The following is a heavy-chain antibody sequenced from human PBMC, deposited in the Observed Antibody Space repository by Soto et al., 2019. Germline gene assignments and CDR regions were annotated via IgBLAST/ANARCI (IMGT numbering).Heavy chain of an antibody. Sequence: SETLSLTCTVSGGSIRSGGYYWSWIRQETGKGLEWMGYIYYSGSTYYNPSVKRRVTISVDTSKNQFSLKLSSLTAADAALYYCARGRRRSPGMDVWGQGTTLTVSS. V-gene: IGHV4-31*03. CDR2: IYYSGST. J-gene: IGHJ6*02. D-gene: IGHD6-6*01. CDR1: GGSIRSGGYY. CDR3: ARGRRRSPGMDV.